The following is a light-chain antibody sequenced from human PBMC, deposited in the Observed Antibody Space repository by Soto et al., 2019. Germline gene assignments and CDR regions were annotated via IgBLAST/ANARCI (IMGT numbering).Light chain of an antibody. CDR3: SSYAGIKNLV. J-gene: IGLJ2*01. CDR1: SSDIGAYKY. Sequence: QSALTQPASVSGSPGQSITISCTGTSSDIGAYKYVSWYQQYPGKAPKLIIYEVNKRPSGVPDRFSGSKSGNTASLTVSGLQAEDEADYHCSSYAGIKNLVFGGGTKLTVL. V-gene: IGLV2-8*01. CDR2: EVN.